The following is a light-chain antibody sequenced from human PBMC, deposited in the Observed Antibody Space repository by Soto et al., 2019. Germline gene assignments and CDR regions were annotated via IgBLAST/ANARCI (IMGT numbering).Light chain of an antibody. V-gene: IGLV1-47*02. J-gene: IGLJ1*01. Sequence: QSVLTQPPSASSTPGQTVTISCSGSTSNIGTFYVYWYQHLPGTAPKLLIYPGDQRASGVSDRFSGSKSGTSASLAINGLRSDEEADYYCAAWDDNLNAYVFGSGTQLTVL. CDR1: TSNIGTFY. CDR3: AAWDDNLNAYV. CDR2: PGD.